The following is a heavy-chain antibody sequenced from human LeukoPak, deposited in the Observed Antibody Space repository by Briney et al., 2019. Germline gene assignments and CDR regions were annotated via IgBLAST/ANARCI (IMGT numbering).Heavy chain of an antibody. CDR2: ISYDGSNK. CDR1: GFTFSSYA. V-gene: IGHV3-30-3*01. Sequence: GGSLRLSCAASGFTFSSYAMHWVRQAPGKGLEWVAVISYDGSNKYYADSVKGRFTISRDNSKNTLYLQMNSLRAEDTAVYYCAREKNGRYDFRGPKKQTLDVWGQGTTVTVSS. D-gene: IGHD3-3*01. CDR3: AREKNGRYDFRGPKKQTLDV. J-gene: IGHJ6*02.